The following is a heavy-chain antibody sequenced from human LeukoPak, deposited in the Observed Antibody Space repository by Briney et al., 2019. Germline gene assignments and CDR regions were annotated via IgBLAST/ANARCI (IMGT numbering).Heavy chain of an antibody. CDR1: GFTFSSHA. D-gene: IGHD6-13*01. CDR3: ARHGSWSFDY. V-gene: IGHV3-23*01. Sequence: PGGSLRLSCAASGFTFSSHAMSWVRQAPGEGLEWVSAITSGSGSNVYYTDSLKGRFTISRDNSKNTLYLHMNSLRAEDTAVYYCARHGSWSFDYCGQGTLLTVSA. J-gene: IGHJ4*02. CDR2: ITSGSGSNV.